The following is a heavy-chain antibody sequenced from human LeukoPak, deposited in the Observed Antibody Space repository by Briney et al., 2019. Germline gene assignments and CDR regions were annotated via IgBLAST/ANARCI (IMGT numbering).Heavy chain of an antibody. Sequence: GGSLRLSCAASGFTFSSYGMHWVRQAPGKGLEWGAVIWYDGSNKYYADSVKGRFTISRDNSKNTLYLQMNSLRAEDTAVYYCAREDCSSTSCYPDYWGQGTLVTVSS. D-gene: IGHD2-2*01. CDR3: AREDCSSTSCYPDY. CDR1: GFTFSSYG. V-gene: IGHV3-33*01. J-gene: IGHJ4*02. CDR2: IWYDGSNK.